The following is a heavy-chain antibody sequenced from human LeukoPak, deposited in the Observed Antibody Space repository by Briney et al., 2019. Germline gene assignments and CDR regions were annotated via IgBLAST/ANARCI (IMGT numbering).Heavy chain of an antibody. CDR1: GFTFSNAW. J-gene: IGHJ5*02. CDR2: IKQDGSEK. CDR3: ARRIVVVPAAILLGDSRQALNWFDP. V-gene: IGHV3-7*01. D-gene: IGHD2-2*02. Sequence: PGGSLRLSCAASGFTFSNAWMSWVRQAPGKGLEWVANIKQDGSEKYYVDSVKGRFTISRDNAKNSLYLQMNSLRAEDTAVYYCARRIVVVPAAILLGDSRQALNWFDPWGQGTLVTVSS.